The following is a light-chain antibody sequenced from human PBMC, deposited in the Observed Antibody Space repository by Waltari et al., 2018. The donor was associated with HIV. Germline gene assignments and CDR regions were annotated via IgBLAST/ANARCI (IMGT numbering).Light chain of an antibody. J-gene: IGKJ2*01. Sequence: DIQMTQSPSSLSASVGDRVTITCRASQSISSYLNWYQQKPGKAPKLLIYAASSLPSGVPSRFSGSGSGTDFSLTISSLQPEDIATYYCQQSYSNPPAYTFGQGTKLEI. CDR3: QQSYSNPPAYT. CDR1: QSISSY. V-gene: IGKV1-39*01. CDR2: AAS.